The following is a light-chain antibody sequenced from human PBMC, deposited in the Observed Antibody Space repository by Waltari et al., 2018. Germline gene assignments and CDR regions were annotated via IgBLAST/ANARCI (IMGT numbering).Light chain of an antibody. V-gene: IGKV3-15*01. Sequence: EIVMTQSPATLSVSPGERATLSRRASQSVSNNLAWFQHKPGQAPRLLIYGASTRAAGIPARFSGSGSGADFTLTISSLQSEDFALYYCQQYNSWPLTFGGGTKVEIK. CDR3: QQYNSWPLT. CDR2: GAS. J-gene: IGKJ4*01. CDR1: QSVSNN.